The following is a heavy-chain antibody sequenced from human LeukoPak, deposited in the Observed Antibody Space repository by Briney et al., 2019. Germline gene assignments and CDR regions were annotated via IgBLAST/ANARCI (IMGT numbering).Heavy chain of an antibody. CDR3: ARPAYCGGNCYYFPDY. J-gene: IGHJ4*02. D-gene: IGHD2-21*02. V-gene: IGHV3-74*01. CDR1: GFTFSNYW. CDR2: INTDGSST. Sequence: PGGSLRLSCAASGFTFSNYWMHWVRQAPGKGLVWVSRINTDGSSTSYVDSVKGRFTISRDNAKNTLYLQMNSLRAEDTAVYYCARPAYCGGNCYYFPDYWGQGTLVTVSS.